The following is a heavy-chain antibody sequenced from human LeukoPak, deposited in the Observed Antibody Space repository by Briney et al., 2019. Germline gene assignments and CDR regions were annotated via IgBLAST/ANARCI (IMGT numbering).Heavy chain of an antibody. J-gene: IGHJ4*02. D-gene: IGHD2-2*01. CDR1: GFTVSTNY. CDR3: ARWYCTSTSCYYDY. V-gene: IGHV3-53*01. Sequence: GGSLRLSCAASGFTVSTNYMSWVRQAPGKGLEWVSIIYNIGTTYYTDSVKGRFTISRDNSKNTLYPQMNSLRAEDTAVYYCARWYCTSTSCYYDYWGQGTLVTVSS. CDR2: IYNIGTT.